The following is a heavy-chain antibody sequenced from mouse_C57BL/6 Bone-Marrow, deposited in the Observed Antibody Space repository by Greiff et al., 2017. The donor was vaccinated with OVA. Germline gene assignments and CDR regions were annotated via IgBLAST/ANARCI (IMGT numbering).Heavy chain of an antibody. J-gene: IGHJ2*01. CDR2: FRNKPNGSTT. V-gene: IGHV7-3*01. CDR1: GFTFTNYY. CDR3: ARYKGRLAVDYFDY. D-gene: IGHD1-1*01. Sequence: DVQLQESGGGLVQPGDSLSLSCAASGFTFTNYYMSWVRQPPGKALEWLAFFRNKPNGSTTEYSASVKGRFTISRDNSQSILYLQMNALRAEDSATYYCARYKGRLAVDYFDYWGQGTALTVSS.